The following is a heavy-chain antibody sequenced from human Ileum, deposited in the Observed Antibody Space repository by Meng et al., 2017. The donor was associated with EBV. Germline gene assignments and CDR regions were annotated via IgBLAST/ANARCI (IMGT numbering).Heavy chain of an antibody. J-gene: IGHJ4*02. Sequence: QVQLVEFGGGLGTPGSSLRVACEAHGFSFDTFAIHWARQAPGKGLEWVAVISYDENIKFYADSVKGRFTISRDNSKNTLYLQLNSLRPDDTAFYYCTNLSFWGQGTLVTVSS. D-gene: IGHD2/OR15-2a*01. V-gene: IGHV3-30*18. CDR3: TNLSF. CDR2: ISYDENIK. CDR1: GFSFDTFA.